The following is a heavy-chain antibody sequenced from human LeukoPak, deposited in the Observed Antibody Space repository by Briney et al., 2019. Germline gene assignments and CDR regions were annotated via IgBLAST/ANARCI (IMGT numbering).Heavy chain of an antibody. Sequence: SQTLSLTCTVSGGSISSGGYYWSWIRQPPGKGLEWIGYIYHSGSTYYNPSLKSRVTISVDRSKNQFSLKLSSVTAADTAVYYCARGPFPEGFDPWGQGTLVTVSS. CDR1: GGSISSGGYY. CDR2: IYHSGST. CDR3: ARGPFPEGFDP. V-gene: IGHV4-30-2*01. J-gene: IGHJ5*02.